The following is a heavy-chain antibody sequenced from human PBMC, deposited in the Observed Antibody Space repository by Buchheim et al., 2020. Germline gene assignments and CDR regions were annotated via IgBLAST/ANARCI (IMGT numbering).Heavy chain of an antibody. CDR2: ISYDGSNK. CDR3: ARVSLKWLFPARSYFDY. V-gene: IGHV3-30-3*01. Sequence: QVQLVESGGGVVQPGRSLRLSCAASGFTFSSYAMHWVRQAPGKGLEWVAVISYDGSNKYYADSVKGRFTISRDNSKNTLYLQMNSLRAEDTAVYYCARVSLKWLFPARSYFDYWGQGTL. D-gene: IGHD3-22*01. J-gene: IGHJ4*02. CDR1: GFTFSSYA.